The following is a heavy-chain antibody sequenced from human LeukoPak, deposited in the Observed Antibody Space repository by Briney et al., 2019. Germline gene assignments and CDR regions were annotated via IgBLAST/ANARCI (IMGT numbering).Heavy chain of an antibody. Sequence: GGFLRLSCAASGFTFSSYWMHWVRQAPGKGLMWVSRINMDGSTTNYADSVKGRFTISRDNAKNTLYLEMNSLRAEDTAVYFCANGAFRLYYVDVWGKGTTVTVSS. V-gene: IGHV3-74*01. CDR3: ANGAFRLYYVDV. CDR1: GFTFSSYW. CDR2: INMDGSTT. J-gene: IGHJ6*03. D-gene: IGHD2/OR15-2a*01.